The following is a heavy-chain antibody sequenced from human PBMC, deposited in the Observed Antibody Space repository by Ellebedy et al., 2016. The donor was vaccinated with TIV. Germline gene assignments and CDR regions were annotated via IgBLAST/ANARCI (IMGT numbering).Heavy chain of an antibody. CDR1: GFTLSSYS. D-gene: IGHD2-15*01. CDR3: AKHFSAHAITLGVDY. Sequence: GESLKISCAASGFTLSSYSMDWVRQAPGKGPEWVSYISGDSDHISYADSVKGRFTISRDNSRSTVSLQMNSLRAEDPAENYCAKHFSAHAITLGVDYWGQGTLVTVSS. CDR2: ISGDSDHI. V-gene: IGHV3-21*06. J-gene: IGHJ4*02.